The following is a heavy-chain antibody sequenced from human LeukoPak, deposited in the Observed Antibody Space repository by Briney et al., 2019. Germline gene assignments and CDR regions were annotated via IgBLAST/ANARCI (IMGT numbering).Heavy chain of an antibody. D-gene: IGHD2-15*01. J-gene: IGHJ6*03. CDR2: IYYSGST. Sequence: SETLSLTCTVSGGSISSHYWSWIRQPPGKGLEWTGYIYYSGSTNYNPSLKSRVTISVDTSKNQFSLKLSSVTAADTAVYYCARAVAWNYYYMDVWGKGTTVTVSS. V-gene: IGHV4-59*11. CDR3: ARAVAWNYYYMDV. CDR1: GGSISSHY.